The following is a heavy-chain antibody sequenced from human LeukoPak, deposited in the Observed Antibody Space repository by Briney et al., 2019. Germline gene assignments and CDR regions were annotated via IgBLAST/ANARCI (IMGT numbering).Heavy chain of an antibody. CDR3: ARGEATALIDP. V-gene: IGHV3-30-3*01. CDR2: ISYDGSNK. J-gene: IGHJ5*02. D-gene: IGHD5-12*01. CDR1: GFTFSSYA. Sequence: GGSLRLSCAASGFTFSSYAMHWVRQAPGKGLEWVAVISYDGSNKYYADSVKGRFTISRDNSKNTLYLQMNSLRAEDTAVYYCARGEATALIDPWGQGTLVTVSS.